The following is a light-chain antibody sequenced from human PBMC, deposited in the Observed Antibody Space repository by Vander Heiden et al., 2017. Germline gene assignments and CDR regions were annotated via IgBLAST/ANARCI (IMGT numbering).Light chain of an antibody. CDR2: GAS. J-gene: IGKJ4*01. CDR3: QQYHNWPPLT. CDR1: QSVSNK. Sequence: EILMTHSPATLSVSPGESATLSCRASQSVSNKLAWYQQKPGQAPRLLIYGASTRATGIPARFSGSGSGTEFTLTISSLQSGDSAVYYCQQYHNWPPLTFGGGTKVEIK. V-gene: IGKV3-15*01.